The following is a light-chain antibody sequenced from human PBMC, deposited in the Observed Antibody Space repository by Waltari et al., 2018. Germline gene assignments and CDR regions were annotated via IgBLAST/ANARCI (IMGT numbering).Light chain of an antibody. Sequence: DIQMIQSPSPLSVSVGDRVTITCRASQRISSYLNWYQQIPGQAPKLLIYGASSLQSGVPSRFSGSGSGTHFALTISSLQSADFATYYCQQTYSTPHTFGQGTTLEIK. CDR1: QRISSY. CDR3: QQTYSTPHT. V-gene: IGKV1-39*01. CDR2: GAS. J-gene: IGKJ2*01.